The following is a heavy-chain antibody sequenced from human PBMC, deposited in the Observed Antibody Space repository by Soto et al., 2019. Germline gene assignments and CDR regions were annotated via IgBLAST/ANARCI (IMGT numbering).Heavy chain of an antibody. CDR1: GGTFSSYA. CDR2: IIPIFGTA. Sequence: QVQLVQSGAEVKKPGSSVKVSCKASGGTFSSYAISWVRQAPGQGLEWMGGIIPIFGTANYAQKFQGRVTITADDSTSTAYLELSSLRSEDTAVYYCARAGLAYCGGDCYSYPYWGQGTLVTVSS. D-gene: IGHD2-21*02. CDR3: ARAGLAYCGGDCYSYPY. J-gene: IGHJ4*02. V-gene: IGHV1-69*01.